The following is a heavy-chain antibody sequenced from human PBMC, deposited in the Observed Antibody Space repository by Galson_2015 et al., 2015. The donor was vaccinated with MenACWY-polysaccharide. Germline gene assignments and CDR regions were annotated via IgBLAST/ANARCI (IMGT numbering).Heavy chain of an antibody. Sequence: SLRLSCATSGFTFSSYEMNWVRQAPGKGLEWVSYISTSGTTIYYADSVKGRFTISRDNAKNSLYLQMNSLRVEDTAIYYCARDPGGVVVVADYGIDVWGQGTTVTVSS. V-gene: IGHV3-48*03. CDR3: ARDPGGVVVVADYGIDV. D-gene: IGHD2-15*01. J-gene: IGHJ6*02. CDR2: ISTSGTTI. CDR1: GFTFSSYE.